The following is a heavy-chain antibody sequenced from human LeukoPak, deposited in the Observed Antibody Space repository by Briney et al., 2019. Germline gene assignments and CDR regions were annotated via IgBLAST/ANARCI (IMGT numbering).Heavy chain of an antibody. CDR3: AKKWLGGYFDL. CDR1: GFTFSSYD. D-gene: IGHD3-10*01. Sequence: GGSLRLSCAASGFTFSSYDMTWVRQAPGKGLEWVSSLSGGGEASYYADSAKGRFTISRDNANDTLYLQMNSLRVDDTAVYYCAKKWLGGYFDLWGRGTKVTVSS. J-gene: IGHJ3*01. CDR2: LSGGGEAS. V-gene: IGHV3-23*01.